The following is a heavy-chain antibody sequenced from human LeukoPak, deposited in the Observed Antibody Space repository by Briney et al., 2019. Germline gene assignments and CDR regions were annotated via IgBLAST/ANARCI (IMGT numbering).Heavy chain of an antibody. D-gene: IGHD3-22*01. J-gene: IGHJ4*02. CDR1: GYTFTGYY. Sequence: ASVKVSCKASGYTFTGYYMHWVRQAPGQGLEWMGWINPNSGGTNYAQKFQGRVTMTRDTSISTAYMELSRLRSDDTAVYYCARGMSPTTAYYFNTSGYKDYWVQATLVTVSS. CDR2: INPNSGGT. V-gene: IGHV1-2*02. CDR3: ARGMSPTTAYYFNTSGYKDY.